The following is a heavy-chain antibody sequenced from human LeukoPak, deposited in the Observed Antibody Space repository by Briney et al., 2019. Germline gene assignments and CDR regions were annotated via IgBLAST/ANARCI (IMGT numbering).Heavy chain of an antibody. CDR1: GFTFSSYG. CDR3: ATGVAFDI. D-gene: IGHD2-8*01. CDR2: ISYDGSNK. V-gene: IGHV3-30*03. Sequence: GRSLRLSCAASGFTFSSYGMHWVRQAQGKGLEWVAVISYDGSNKYYADSVKGRFTISRDNSKNTLYLQMNSLRAEDTAVYYCATGVAFDIWGQGTMVTVSS. J-gene: IGHJ3*02.